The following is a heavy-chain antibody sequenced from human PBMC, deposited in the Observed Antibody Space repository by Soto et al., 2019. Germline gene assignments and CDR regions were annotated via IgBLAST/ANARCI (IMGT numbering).Heavy chain of an antibody. D-gene: IGHD2-15*01. CDR1: AGSLSSIKC. V-gene: IGHV4-4*02. J-gene: IGHJ5*02. Sequence: ASETRSRTCAVAAGSLSSIKCWCWVRQLPGKGLEWIGEIYHSGSTNYNPSLKSRVTISVDKSKNQFSLKLSSVTDADTAVYYCARELPKDCRGGNCDWFDPWGQGTLVTVS. CDR2: IYHSGST. CDR3: ARELPKDCRGGNCDWFDP.